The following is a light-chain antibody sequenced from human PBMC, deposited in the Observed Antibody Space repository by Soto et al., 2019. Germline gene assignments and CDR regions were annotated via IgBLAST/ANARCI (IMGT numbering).Light chain of an antibody. CDR3: SSYGGSNPVV. CDR2: EVS. J-gene: IGLJ2*01. V-gene: IGLV2-8*01. CDR1: SSDVGGYNY. Sequence: QSALTQPPSASGSPGQAVTISCTGSSSDVGGYNYVSWYQQHPGKAPKLMIYEVSKRPSGVPDRLSGSKSGNTASLTVSGLQAEDEADYYCSSYGGSNPVVFGGGTKVT.